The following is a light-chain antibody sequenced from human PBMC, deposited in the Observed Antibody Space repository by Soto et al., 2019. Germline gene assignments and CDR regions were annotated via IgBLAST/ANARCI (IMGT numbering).Light chain of an antibody. Sequence: DIVMTQSPLSLPVTPGEPASISCRSSQSLLYTNGNNHLDWYLQKPGQSPQLLIYLGSNRASGVPDRFSGSGSGTDFTLKISRVEAEDVGVYYCMQALQTPWTFGQGTKVEIK. J-gene: IGKJ1*01. CDR2: LGS. CDR3: MQALQTPWT. V-gene: IGKV2-28*01. CDR1: QSLLYTNGNNH.